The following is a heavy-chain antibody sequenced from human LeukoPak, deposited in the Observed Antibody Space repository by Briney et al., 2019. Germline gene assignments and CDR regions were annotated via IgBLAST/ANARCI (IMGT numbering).Heavy chain of an antibody. CDR1: GFTFSSYG. CDR2: ISHDGTVT. D-gene: IGHD6-13*01. CDR3: AKEGSQYAGSWFDY. V-gene: IGHV3-30*18. J-gene: IGHJ4*02. Sequence: PGGSLRLSCEASGFTFSSYGMQWVRQAPGMGPEWVSVISHDGTVTHYADSVKGRFTISRDSSTNTLYLQMDSLRTEDTAVYYCAKEGSQYAGSWFDYWGQGTLVTVSS.